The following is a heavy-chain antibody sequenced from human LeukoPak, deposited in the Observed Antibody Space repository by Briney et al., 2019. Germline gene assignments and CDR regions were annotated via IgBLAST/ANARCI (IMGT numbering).Heavy chain of an antibody. V-gene: IGHV3-11*06. CDR1: GFTFSDYY. Sequence: NPVGSLRLSCAASGFTFSDYYMSWIRQAPGKGLEWVSYISSGSSYTNYADSLKGRFTISRDNAKNSLYLQMNSLRAEDTAVYYCAREREGYFGYWGQGTLVTVSS. CDR3: AREREGYFGY. J-gene: IGHJ4*02. CDR2: ISSGSSYT.